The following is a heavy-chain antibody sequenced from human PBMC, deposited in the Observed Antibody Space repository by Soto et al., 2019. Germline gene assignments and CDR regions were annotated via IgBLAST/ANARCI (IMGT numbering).Heavy chain of an antibody. CDR2: ISGSGGST. D-gene: IGHD3-22*01. CDR1: GFTFSSYA. V-gene: IGHV3-23*01. Sequence: PGGSLRLSCAASGFTFSSYAMSWVRQAPGKGLEWVSAISGSGGSTYYADSVKGRFTISRDNSKNTLYLQMNSLRAEDTAVYYCAKDMRTIVVVPVSIYFDYWGQGTLVTVSS. J-gene: IGHJ4*02. CDR3: AKDMRTIVVVPVSIYFDY.